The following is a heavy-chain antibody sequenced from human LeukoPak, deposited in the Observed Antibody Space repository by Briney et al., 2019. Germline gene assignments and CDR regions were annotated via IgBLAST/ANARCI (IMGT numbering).Heavy chain of an antibody. CDR1: EYTFTGYY. V-gene: IGHV1-2*02. CDR3: ARVDGSGSYFDY. Sequence: ASVKVSCKASEYTFTGYYMHWVRQAPGQGLEWMGWINPNSGGTNYAQKFQGRVTMTRDTSISTAYMELSRLRSDDTAVYYCARVDGSGSYFDYWGQGTLVTVSS. CDR2: INPNSGGT. D-gene: IGHD3-10*01. J-gene: IGHJ4*02.